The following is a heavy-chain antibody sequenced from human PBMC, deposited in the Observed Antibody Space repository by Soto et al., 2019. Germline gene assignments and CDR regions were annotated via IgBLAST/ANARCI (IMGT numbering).Heavy chain of an antibody. D-gene: IGHD3-22*01. J-gene: IGHJ4*02. CDR2: IYHSGST. V-gene: IGHV4-38-2*01. CDR1: GDTINSGDY. CDR3: ASEYYYDSSGYYSEGH. Sequence: SGSMAITRAVAGDTINSGDYVGWIRKPPGKGLEWIGSIYHSGSTYYNPSLKSRVTISVDTSKNQFSLQLSSVTAADTAVYYCASEYYYDSSGYYSEGHWGQGTLVTVFS.